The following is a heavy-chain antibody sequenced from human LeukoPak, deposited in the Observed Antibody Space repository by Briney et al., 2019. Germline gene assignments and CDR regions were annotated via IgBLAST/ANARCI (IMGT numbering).Heavy chain of an antibody. CDR2: IYPGDYET. J-gene: IGHJ4*02. V-gene: IGHV5-51*01. D-gene: IGHD2-21*02. CDR1: GYSFSDCW. CDR3: AIPPGYCGNDCSFDH. Sequence: GESLKISCDGSGYSFSDCWICWVRQMPGKDLEWMGIIYPGDYETRYSPSFQGLVTISVDKSISTAYLQWSSLKASDTAMYYCAIPPGYCGNDCSFDHWGQGTLVTVSS.